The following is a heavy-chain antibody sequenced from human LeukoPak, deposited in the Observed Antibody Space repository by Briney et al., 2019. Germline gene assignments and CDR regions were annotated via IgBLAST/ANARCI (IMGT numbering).Heavy chain of an antibody. CDR2: IYYSGTT. V-gene: IGHV4-59*01. Sequence: SETLSLTCTVSGGSISHYYWSWIRQPPGKGLEWIGYIYYSGTTNYNPSLKSRVTVSVDTSKNQFSLKLNSVTAADTAVYYCAREDPQTKVPEGMDIWGQGTTVTVSS. CDR1: GGSISHYY. CDR3: AREDPQTKVPEGMDI. J-gene: IGHJ6*02. D-gene: IGHD4/OR15-4a*01.